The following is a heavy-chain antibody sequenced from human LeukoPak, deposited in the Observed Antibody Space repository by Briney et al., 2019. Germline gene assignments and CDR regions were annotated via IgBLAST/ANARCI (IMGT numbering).Heavy chain of an antibody. D-gene: IGHD5-24*01. CDR2: MNPNSGNT. V-gene: IGHV1-8*03. J-gene: IGHJ6*03. CDR1: GYTFTRYD. Sequence: EASVKVSCKASGYTFTRYDINWVRQATGQGLEWMGWMNPNSGNTGYAQKLQGRVTITRNTSISTAYMELSSLRSEDTAVYYCARAVDSDYYYYYMDVWGKGTTVTVSS. CDR3: ARAVDSDYYYYYMDV.